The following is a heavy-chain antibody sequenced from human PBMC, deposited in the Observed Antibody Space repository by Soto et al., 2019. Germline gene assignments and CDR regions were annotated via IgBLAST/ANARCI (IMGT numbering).Heavy chain of an antibody. J-gene: IGHJ6*03. V-gene: IGHV1-3*01. CDR2: INAGNGNT. Sequence: ASVKVSCKASGYTFTSYAMHWVRQAPGQRLEWMGWINAGNGNTKYSQKFQGRVTITRDTSASTAYMELSSLRSDDTAVYYCARESGGATATLDYYYFYMDVWGKGTTVTVSS. CDR3: ARESGGATATLDYYYFYMDV. CDR1: GYTFTSYA. D-gene: IGHD5-12*01.